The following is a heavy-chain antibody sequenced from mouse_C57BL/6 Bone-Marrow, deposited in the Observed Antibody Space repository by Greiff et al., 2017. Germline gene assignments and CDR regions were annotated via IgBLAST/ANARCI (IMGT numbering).Heavy chain of an antibody. Sequence: VKVVESGPGLVQPSQSLSITCTVSGFSLTSYGVHWVRQSPGKGLEWLGVIWRGGSTDYNAAFMSRLSITKDNSKSQVFFKMNSLQADDTAIYYCARTGTWYFDVWGTGTTVTVSS. CDR2: IWRGGST. CDR1: GFSLTSYG. CDR3: ARTGTWYFDV. V-gene: IGHV2-5*01. J-gene: IGHJ1*03. D-gene: IGHD4-1*01.